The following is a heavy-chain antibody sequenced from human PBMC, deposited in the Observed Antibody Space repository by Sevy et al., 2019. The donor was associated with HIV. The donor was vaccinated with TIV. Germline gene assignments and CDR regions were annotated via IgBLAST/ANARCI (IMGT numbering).Heavy chain of an antibody. D-gene: IGHD6-13*01. Sequence: SETLSLTCTVSGDSISNNDYYWAWIRQPPGKELDWIGSNYYSGSTYYTPSLKSRVTISVDTSKNQFSLRLRSGTAADTAVYYCAREGPRIAQFDYWGQGTLVTVSS. CDR1: GDSISNNDYY. CDR3: AREGPRIAQFDY. J-gene: IGHJ4*02. CDR2: NYYSGST. V-gene: IGHV4-39*02.